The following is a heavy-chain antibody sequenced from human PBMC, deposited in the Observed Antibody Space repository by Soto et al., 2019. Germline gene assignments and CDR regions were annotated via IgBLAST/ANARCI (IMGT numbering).Heavy chain of an antibody. V-gene: IGHV4-39*01. J-gene: IGHJ3*02. CDR3: ARHDVYYDSSGYYAFDI. CDR1: GGSISSSSYY. D-gene: IGHD3-22*01. CDR2: IYYSGST. Sequence: SETLSLTCTVSGGSISSSSYYWGWIRQPPGKGLEWIGSIYYSGSTYYNPSLKSRVTISVDTSKNQFSLKLSSVTAADTAVYYCARHDVYYDSSGYYAFDIWGQGTMVTVSS.